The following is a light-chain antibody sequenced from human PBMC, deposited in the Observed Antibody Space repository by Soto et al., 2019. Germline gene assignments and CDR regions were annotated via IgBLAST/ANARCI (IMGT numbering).Light chain of an antibody. V-gene: IGLV2-14*03. CDR3: ASYTSSSTLV. CDR1: SNDVGGHDY. J-gene: IGLJ1*01. CDR2: DVL. Sequence: QSALTQPASVSGSPGQSITISCTGTSNDVGGHDYVSWYQQHPGKAPKLVIYDVLSRPSGVSDRFSGSKSGHTASLTISVLRPEDEADYYCASYTSSSTLVFGTGTKLNVL.